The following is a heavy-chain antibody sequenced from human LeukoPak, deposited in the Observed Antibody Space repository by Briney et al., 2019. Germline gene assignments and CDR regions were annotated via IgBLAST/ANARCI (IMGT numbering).Heavy chain of an antibody. J-gene: IGHJ4*02. V-gene: IGHV3-7*03. Sequence: GGSLRLSCVASGFTFGKYWMSWVRQAPGKGLEWVANIKLDGSEKNYVDSVKGRFTISRDNTKNSLYLQMNSLRAEDTAVYYCATVSGGSIAAADDYWGQGTLVTVSS. CDR2: IKLDGSEK. CDR3: ATVSGGSIAAADDY. CDR1: GFTFGKYW. D-gene: IGHD6-13*01.